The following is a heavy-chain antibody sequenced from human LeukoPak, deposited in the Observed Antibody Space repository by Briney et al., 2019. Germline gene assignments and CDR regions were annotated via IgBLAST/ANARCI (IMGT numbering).Heavy chain of an antibody. J-gene: IGHJ4*02. CDR2: ISWNSGSI. CDR3: AKDASPFIAAAVTGGFDY. Sequence: PGGSLRLSCAASGFTFDDYAMHWVRQAPGKGLEWVSGISWNSGSIGYADSVKGRFTISRDNAKNSLYLQMNSLRAEDTDLYYCAKDASPFIAAAVTGGFDYWGQGTLVTVSS. V-gene: IGHV3-9*01. CDR1: GFTFDDYA. D-gene: IGHD6-13*01.